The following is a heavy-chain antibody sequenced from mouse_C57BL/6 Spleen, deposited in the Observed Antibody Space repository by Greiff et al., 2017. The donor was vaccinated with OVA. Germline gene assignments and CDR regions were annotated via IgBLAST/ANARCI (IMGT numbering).Heavy chain of an antibody. CDR2: INPNNGGT. CDR3: ARGDGYQAFDY. Sequence: EVQLQQSGPELVKPGASVKISCKASGYTFTDYYMNWVKQSHGKSLEWIGDINPNNGGTSYNQKFKGKATLTVDKSSSTAYMELRSLTSEDSAVYYCARGDGYQAFDYWGQGTTLTVSS. D-gene: IGHD2-3*01. V-gene: IGHV1-26*01. J-gene: IGHJ2*01. CDR1: GYTFTDYY.